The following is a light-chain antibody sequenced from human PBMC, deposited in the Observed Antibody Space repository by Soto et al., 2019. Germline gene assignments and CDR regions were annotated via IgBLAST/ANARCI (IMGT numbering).Light chain of an antibody. CDR2: EVN. V-gene: IGLV2-8*01. CDR1: SSDIGGYNY. Sequence: QSVLTQPPSASGSPGQSVTISCTGTSSDIGGYNYVSWYQQHPGKAPKLIIFEVNKRPSGVPDRFSGSKSGNTASLTVSGLQAEDEADYFCSSYGGDNDIDVIFGGGTKLTVL. J-gene: IGLJ2*01. CDR3: SSYGGDNDIDVI.